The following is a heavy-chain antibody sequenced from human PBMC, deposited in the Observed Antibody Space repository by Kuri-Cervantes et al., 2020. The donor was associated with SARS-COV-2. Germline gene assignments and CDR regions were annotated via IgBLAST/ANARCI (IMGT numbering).Heavy chain of an antibody. CDR2: IYPGDSDT. CDR1: GYSFTSYW. CDR3: ARSYYDYIWGSYRPDAFDI. V-gene: IGHV5-51*01. D-gene: IGHD3-16*02. Sequence: GESLKISCKGSGYSFTSYWIGWVRQMPGKGLEWMGIIYPGDSDTRYSSSFQGQVTISADKSISTAYLQWSSLKASDTAMYYCARSYYDYIWGSYRPDAFDIWGQGTMVTVSS. J-gene: IGHJ3*02.